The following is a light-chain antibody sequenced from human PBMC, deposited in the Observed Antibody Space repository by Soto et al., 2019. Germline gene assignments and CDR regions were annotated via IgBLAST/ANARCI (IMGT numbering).Light chain of an antibody. CDR3: QQVNSFPPFT. CDR2: AAS. J-gene: IGKJ4*01. Sequence: DIQLTQSPSFLSASVGERVTITCRASQAIGSSLAWYQQKPGKAPKILMYAASSLESWVPSRFSGSGSGTEFPLTISSLQPADFATYYCQQVNSFPPFTFGGGTTVEIK. CDR1: QAIGSS. V-gene: IGKV1-9*01.